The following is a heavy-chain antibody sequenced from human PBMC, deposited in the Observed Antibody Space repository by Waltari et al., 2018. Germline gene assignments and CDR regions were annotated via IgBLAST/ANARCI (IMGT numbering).Heavy chain of an antibody. Sequence: EVQLLDSGGGLVQPGGSLRLSCAASGFTFSNYVMSWVRQAPGKGLEWASKISSGVKTYYAASVKGRLTVSRDNSKNTLYLQMNSLRAEDTAVYYCAKRGSDGAWFDPWGQGTLVTVSS. CDR1: GFTFSNYV. CDR2: ISSGVKT. J-gene: IGHJ5*02. V-gene: IGHV3-23*01. CDR3: AKRGSDGAWFDP. D-gene: IGHD5-12*01.